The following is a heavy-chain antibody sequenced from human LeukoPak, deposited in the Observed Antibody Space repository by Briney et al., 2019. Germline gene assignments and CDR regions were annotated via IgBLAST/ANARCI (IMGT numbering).Heavy chain of an antibody. J-gene: IGHJ4*02. CDR3: AMMAAAGKEGVDF. V-gene: IGHV3-48*01. D-gene: IGHD6-13*01. Sequence: PGGSLRLSCAASGFTFRSYSMNWVRQAPGKGLEWVSYISSSSSTIYYADSVKGRFTISRDNAKNSLYLQMNSLRAEDTAVYYCAMMAAAGKEGVDFWGQGTLVTVSS. CDR1: GFTFRSYS. CDR2: ISSSSSTI.